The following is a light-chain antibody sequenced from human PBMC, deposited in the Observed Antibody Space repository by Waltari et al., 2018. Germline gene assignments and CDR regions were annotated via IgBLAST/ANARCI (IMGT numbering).Light chain of an antibody. CDR3: QHFSSSPLMYT. CDR2: VAS. V-gene: IGKV3-20*01. Sequence: EVVLTQSPGTLSLSPGERATLSCRASQRITGTYLAWYQQTPGQAPRLLIYVASKKATGIPDRFSGSGSGTDFTLSISRLEPEDFALYYCQHFSSSPLMYTFGQGTQLELK. CDR1: QRITGTY. J-gene: IGKJ2*01.